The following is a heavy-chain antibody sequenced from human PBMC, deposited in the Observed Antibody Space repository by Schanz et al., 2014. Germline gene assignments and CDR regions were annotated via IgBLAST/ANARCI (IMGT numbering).Heavy chain of an antibody. V-gene: IGHV1-69*02. J-gene: IGHJ4*02. CDR2: IIPILGIA. D-gene: IGHD6-13*01. Sequence: QVQLVQSGAEVKKPGSSVKVSCKLSGGTFSSYTISWVRQAPGQGLEWMGRIIPILGIANYAQKFQGRVTITADKSTFTAYMDVSSLRSEDTAVYYCASSGAGYSSSWYFDYWGQGSLXTVSS. CDR1: GGTFSSYT. CDR3: ASSGAGYSSSWYFDY.